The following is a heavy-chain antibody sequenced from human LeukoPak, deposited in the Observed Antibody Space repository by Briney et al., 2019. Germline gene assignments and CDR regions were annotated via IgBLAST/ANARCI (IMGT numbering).Heavy chain of an antibody. J-gene: IGHJ3*02. CDR1: GGSISSGAYS. V-gene: IGHV4-30-4*07. CDR2: VYYSGGT. Sequence: SQTLSLTCAVSGGSISSGAYSWSWIRQPPRKGLEWIGYVYYSGGTYYNPSLKSRVTISVDTSKNQFSLKLSSVTAADTAVYYCATDDSSGFVFSYAFDIWGQGTMVTVSS. D-gene: IGHD3-22*01. CDR3: ATDDSSGFVFSYAFDI.